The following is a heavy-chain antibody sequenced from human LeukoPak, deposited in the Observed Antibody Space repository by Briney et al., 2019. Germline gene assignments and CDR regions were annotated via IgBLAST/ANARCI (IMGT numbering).Heavy chain of an antibody. Sequence: ASVKVSCKASTYTFTNYDINWVRQATGQGLEWMGWMNPNSGHTPFAQKFQGRVTITRNTSISTVYMELRRLRSEDTAVYYCARGKGIASNNWYSYMDVWGKGSTVTVSS. CDR1: TYTFTNYD. CDR3: ARGKGIASNNWYSYMDV. J-gene: IGHJ6*03. CDR2: MNPNSGHT. D-gene: IGHD6-13*01. V-gene: IGHV1-8*02.